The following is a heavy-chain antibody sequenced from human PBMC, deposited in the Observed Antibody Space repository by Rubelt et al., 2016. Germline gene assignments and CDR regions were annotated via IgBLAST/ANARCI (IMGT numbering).Heavy chain of an antibody. CDR3: ASRQYSSGWYSDY. Sequence: QVQLVQSGAEVKKPGSSVKVSCKASGGTFSSYAISWVRPAPGQGLEWMGRIIPILGIANYAEKCQGRVTITAGRSTSTADMELSSLRAEDTAVYYCASRQYSSGWYSDYWGQGTLVTVSS. D-gene: IGHD6-19*01. CDR1: GGTFSSYA. J-gene: IGHJ4*02. CDR2: IIPILGIA. V-gene: IGHV1-69*04.